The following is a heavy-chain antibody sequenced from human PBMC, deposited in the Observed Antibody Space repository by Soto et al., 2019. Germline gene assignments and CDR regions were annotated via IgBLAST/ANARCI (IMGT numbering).Heavy chain of an antibody. J-gene: IGHJ4*02. Sequence: SVKVSCKASGGTFSSYAISWVRQAPGQGLEWMGGIIPIFGTANYAQKFQGRVTITADKSTSTAYMELSSLRSEDTAVYYCARDRENYYDSSGYLFDYWGQGTLVTVSS. D-gene: IGHD3-22*01. CDR3: ARDRENYYDSSGYLFDY. V-gene: IGHV1-69*06. CDR2: IIPIFGTA. CDR1: GGTFSSYA.